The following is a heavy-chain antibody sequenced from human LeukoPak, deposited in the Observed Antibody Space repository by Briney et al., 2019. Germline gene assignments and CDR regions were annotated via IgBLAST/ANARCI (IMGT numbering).Heavy chain of an antibody. CDR1: GDSISDDY. V-gene: IGHV4-59*01. J-gene: IGHJ4*02. D-gene: IGHD3-22*01. CDR3: AITLNYDSSGYYRGSFDY. Sequence: SETLSLTCSVSGDSISDDYWSWIRQPPGKGLEWIGYIHYSGNTNYNPSLKSRVTMSVDTSKNQFSLNLCSVTAADTAVYYCAITLNYDSSGYYRGSFDYWGQGTPVTVSS. CDR2: IHYSGNT.